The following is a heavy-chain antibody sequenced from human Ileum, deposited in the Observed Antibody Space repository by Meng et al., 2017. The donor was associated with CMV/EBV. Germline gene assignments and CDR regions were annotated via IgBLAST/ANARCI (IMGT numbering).Heavy chain of an antibody. J-gene: IGHJ5*01. CDR1: GFGIDAYT. CDR3: AKGGQWLIAS. CDR2: IGRDGRTA. D-gene: IGHD3-22*01. V-gene: IGHV3-43*01. Sequence: GGSLRLSCAASGFGIDAYTMHWVRQRPGKALEWVSLIGRDGRTAYYGDSVKGRFTISRDNHKNSFFLQMNRLRSEDTALYYCAKGGQWLIASWGQGTQVTVSS.